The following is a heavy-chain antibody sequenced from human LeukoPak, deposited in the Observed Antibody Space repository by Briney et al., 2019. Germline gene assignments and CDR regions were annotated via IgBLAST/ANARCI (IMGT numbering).Heavy chain of an antibody. CDR3: ARWYSSGWAFDY. Sequence: KPSETLSLTCTVSGGTISSYYWNWIRQPPGKGLEWIGYIHSSGSTKYNPSLKSRVTISVDTSKNQFSLKLSSVTAADTAAYYCARWYSSGWAFDYWGQGTLVTVSS. D-gene: IGHD6-19*01. CDR2: IHSSGST. J-gene: IGHJ4*02. V-gene: IGHV4-59*08. CDR1: GGTISSYY.